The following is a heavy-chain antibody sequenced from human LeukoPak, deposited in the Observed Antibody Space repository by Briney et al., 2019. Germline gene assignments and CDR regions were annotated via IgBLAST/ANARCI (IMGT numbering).Heavy chain of an antibody. Sequence: GGSLGLSCVASGFTFSNSAMSWVRQAPGKGLEWVSAITDRGAYTYYADSVKGRFTISRDNSKDTLSLQLHSLRAEDTAVDYCAKGALRSCSVRTCYPLDSWGPGTLVTVSS. CDR1: GFTFSNSA. V-gene: IGHV3-23*01. CDR3: AKGALRSCSVRTCYPLDS. CDR2: ITDRGAYT. D-gene: IGHD2-15*01. J-gene: IGHJ4*02.